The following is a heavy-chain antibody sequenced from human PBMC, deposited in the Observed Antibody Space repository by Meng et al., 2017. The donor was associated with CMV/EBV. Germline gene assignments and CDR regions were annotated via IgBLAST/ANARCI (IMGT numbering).Heavy chain of an antibody. J-gene: IGHJ5*02. V-gene: IGHV3-21*01. CDR3: ARDFPLVVVPAAGFDP. CDR2: ISSSSSYI. Sequence: GFTFSSYSMTWVRQAPGKGLEWVSSISSSSSYIYYADSVKGRFTISRDNAKNSLYLQMNSLRAEDTAVYYCARDFPLVVVPAAGFDPWGQGTLVTVSS. D-gene: IGHD2-2*01. CDR1: GFTFSSYS.